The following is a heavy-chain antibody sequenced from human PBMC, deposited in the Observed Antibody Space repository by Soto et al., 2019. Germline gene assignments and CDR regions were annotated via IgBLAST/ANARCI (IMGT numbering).Heavy chain of an antibody. D-gene: IGHD6-13*01. V-gene: IGHV2-5*02. CDR3: AHRPGYSSSYGWCDP. CDR2: IYWDDDK. J-gene: IGHJ5*02. CDR1: GFSLSTSGVG. Sequence: QITLKESGPTLVKPTQTLTLTCTFSGFSLSTSGVGVGWIRQPPGKALEWLALIYWDDDKRYSPSLKSRLTTTKATSTNQVVRTMTNMDPVDTATYYCAHRPGYSSSYGWCDPWGQGTLVTVSS.